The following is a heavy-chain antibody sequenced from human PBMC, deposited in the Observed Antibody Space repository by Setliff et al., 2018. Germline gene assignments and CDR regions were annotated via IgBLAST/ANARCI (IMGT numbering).Heavy chain of an antibody. D-gene: IGHD6-6*01. CDR2: ISAQDGNT. J-gene: IGHJ6*03. CDR3: VREGVDRRSSTDYRYYMDV. V-gene: IGHV1-18*01. Sequence: ASVKVSCKASGYSFLSYGITWVRQAPGQGLEWMGWISAQDGNTIYAQNFQGRVTMTTDTSTNTAFMQLSSLRSDDTAVYYCVREGVDRRSSTDYRYYMDVWGKGTTVTVSS. CDR1: GYSFLSYG.